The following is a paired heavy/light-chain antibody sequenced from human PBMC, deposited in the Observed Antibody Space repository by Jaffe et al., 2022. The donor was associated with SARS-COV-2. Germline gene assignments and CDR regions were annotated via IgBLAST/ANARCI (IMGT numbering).Light chain of an antibody. Sequence: QSALTQPPSASGSPGQSVTISCTGTSSDVGGYNYVSWYQQHPGKAPKLMIYEVSKRPSGVPDRFSGSKSGNTASLTVSGLQAEDEADYYCSSYAGSNNHVVFGGGTKLTVL. CDR1: SSDVGGYNY. J-gene: IGLJ2*01. CDR3: SSYAGSNNHVV. V-gene: IGLV2-8*01. CDR2: EVS.
Heavy chain of an antibody. CDR3: AKAFRAPPRAMIVVVIGYYYYYMDV. V-gene: IGHV3-23*04. Sequence: EVQLVESGGGLVQPGGSLRLSCAASGFTFSSYAMSWVRQAPGKGLEWVSAISGSGGSTYYADSVKGRFTISRDNSKNTLYLQMNSLRAEDTAVYYCAKAFRAPPRAMIVVVIGYYYYYMDVWGKGTTVTVSS. D-gene: IGHD3-22*01. CDR2: ISGSGGST. J-gene: IGHJ6*03. CDR1: GFTFSSYA.